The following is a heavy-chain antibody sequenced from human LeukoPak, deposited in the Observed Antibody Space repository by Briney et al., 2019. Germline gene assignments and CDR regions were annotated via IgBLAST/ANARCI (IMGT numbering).Heavy chain of an antibody. CDR2: IYTSGST. CDR1: SGSISYFY. V-gene: IGHV4-4*07. J-gene: IGHJ4*02. Sequence: SETLSLTCTVSSGSISYFYWSWIRQPAGKGLEWIGRIYTSGSTNYNPSLKSRVTVSVDTSKNQFSLRLSSATAADTAVYYCARASYSSRWYYFDYWGQGTLVTVSS. D-gene: IGHD6-19*01. CDR3: ARASYSSRWYYFDY.